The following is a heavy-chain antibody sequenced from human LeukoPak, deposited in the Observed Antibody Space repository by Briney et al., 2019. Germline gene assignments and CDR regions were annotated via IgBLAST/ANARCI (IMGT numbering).Heavy chain of an antibody. CDR3: ARSVSPYYFDF. Sequence: GESLKISCKGSGYSFNSYWIGWVRQMPGKGLEWMGIIFPSDSDTRYIPSFQGQATISVDKSITTAHLQWSSLKASDTAMYYCARSVSPYYFDFWGQGTLVTVSS. CDR1: GYSFNSYW. D-gene: IGHD2/OR15-2a*01. J-gene: IGHJ4*02. V-gene: IGHV5-51*01. CDR2: IFPSDSDT.